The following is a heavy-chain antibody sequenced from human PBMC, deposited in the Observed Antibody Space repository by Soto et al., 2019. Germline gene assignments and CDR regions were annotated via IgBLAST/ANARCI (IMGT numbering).Heavy chain of an antibody. J-gene: IGHJ3*01. CDR2: VHSDGTTT. CDR3: ARGDRGGFDL. D-gene: IGHD3-16*01. Sequence: EVQLVESGGGLVQPGESLRLSCAASGFTFDYYWMHWVRQAPGKGLVWVSRVHSDGTTTTYADSVKGRFTISRDNARNTGALQRRSLGAEGTAMYYCARGDRGGFDLWGHGTVVTFSS. V-gene: IGHV3-74*01. CDR1: GFTFDYYW.